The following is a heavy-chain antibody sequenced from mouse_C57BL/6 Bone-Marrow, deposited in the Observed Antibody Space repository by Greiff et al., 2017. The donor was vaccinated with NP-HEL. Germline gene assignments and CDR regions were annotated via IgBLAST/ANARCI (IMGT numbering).Heavy chain of an antibody. D-gene: IGHD1-1*01. V-gene: IGHV1-26*01. CDR3: EREGYYYGSSYWSFDV. CDR1: GYTFTDSY. Sequence: VHVKQSGPELVKPGASVKISCKASGYTFTDSYMNWVKQSHGKSLEWIGDINPNDGGTSYNQKFKGKATLTVDKSSSTAYMELRSLTSEDSAVYYVEREGYYYGSSYWSFDVWGTGTTATVPS. J-gene: IGHJ1*03. CDR2: INPNDGGT.